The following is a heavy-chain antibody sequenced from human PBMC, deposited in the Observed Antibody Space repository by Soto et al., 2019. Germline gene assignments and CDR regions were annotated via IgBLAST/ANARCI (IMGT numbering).Heavy chain of an antibody. V-gene: IGHV3-73*01. CDR3: TRHVSANGFDY. Sequence: EVQLKESGGGLVQPGGSPKLSCAASGFTFSGSAMHWVRQASGKGLEWVGRIRSKANSYATAYAASVTGRFTISRDDSKNTAYLQMNSLKTEDTAVYYCTRHVSANGFDYWGQGTLVTVSS. CDR2: IRSKANSYAT. D-gene: IGHD6-25*01. J-gene: IGHJ4*02. CDR1: GFTFSGSA.